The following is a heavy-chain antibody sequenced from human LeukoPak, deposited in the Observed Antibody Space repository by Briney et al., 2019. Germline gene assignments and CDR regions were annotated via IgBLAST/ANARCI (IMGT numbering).Heavy chain of an antibody. CDR2: IYPYDSDT. D-gene: IGHD1-14*01. J-gene: IGHJ4*02. Sequence: HGEPLKISFKGSGYSFTSYWIGWVRQMPGKGLEWMGIIYPYDSDTRYSPSFQGQVTISADKSISTAYLQWSSLKASDTAMCYCARVEPAGQFYFDYWGQGTLVTVSS. V-gene: IGHV5-51*01. CDR3: ARVEPAGQFYFDY. CDR1: GYSFTSYW.